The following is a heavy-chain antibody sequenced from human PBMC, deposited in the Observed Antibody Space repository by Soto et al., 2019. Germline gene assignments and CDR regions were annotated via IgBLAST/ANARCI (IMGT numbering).Heavy chain of an antibody. CDR3: ARERNYYYYYGMDV. J-gene: IGHJ6*02. CDR1: GFTFSNYG. V-gene: IGHV3-30*03. Sequence: QVHLVESGGGVVQPGRSLRLSCAPSGFTFSNYGMHWVRQAPGKGLEWVAGTSYDGSNKYYADSVKGRFTISRDNSKNTLYLQSDSLRAEDTAVYYCARERNYYYYYGMDVWGQGTTVTVSS. CDR2: TSYDGSNK.